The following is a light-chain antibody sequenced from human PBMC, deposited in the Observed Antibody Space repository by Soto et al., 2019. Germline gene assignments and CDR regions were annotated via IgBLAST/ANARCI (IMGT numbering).Light chain of an antibody. J-gene: IGLJ3*02. CDR1: SSDVGSYNL. V-gene: IGLV2-23*01. Sequence: QSALTQPASVSGSPGQSITISCTGTSSDVGSYNLVSWYQQHPGKAPKLMIYEGNERPSGVSNRFSGSKSGNTASLTISGLQAEDEADYYCCSYAGSSTWVFGGGTKLPS. CDR2: EGN. CDR3: CSYAGSSTWV.